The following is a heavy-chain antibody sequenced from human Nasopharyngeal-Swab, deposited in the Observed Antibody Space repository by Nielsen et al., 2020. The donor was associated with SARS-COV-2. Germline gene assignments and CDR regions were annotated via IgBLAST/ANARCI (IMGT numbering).Heavy chain of an antibody. CDR3: ATAPYGSGSGDFLDY. D-gene: IGHD3-10*01. J-gene: IGHJ4*02. Sequence: ASVKVSCKVSGYTLTELSMHRVRQAPGKGLEWMGGFDPEDGETIYAQKFQGRVTMTEDTSTDTAYMELSSLRSEDTAVYYCATAPYGSGSGDFLDYWGQGTLVTVSS. CDR2: FDPEDGET. V-gene: IGHV1-24*01. CDR1: GYTLTELS.